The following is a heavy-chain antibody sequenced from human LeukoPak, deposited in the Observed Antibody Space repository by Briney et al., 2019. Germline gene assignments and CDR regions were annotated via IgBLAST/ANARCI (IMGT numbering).Heavy chain of an antibody. CDR1: GYTFTSYG. CDR2: ISAYNGNT. V-gene: IGHV1-18*01. Sequence: ASVKVSCKASGYTFTSYGIIWVRQAPGQGLEWMGWISAYNGNTNYAQKLQGRVTMTTDTSTSTAYMELRSLRSDDTAVYYCAKPSGSRYNWNPREGWFDPWGQGTLVTVSS. J-gene: IGHJ5*02. D-gene: IGHD1-20*01. CDR3: AKPSGSRYNWNPREGWFDP.